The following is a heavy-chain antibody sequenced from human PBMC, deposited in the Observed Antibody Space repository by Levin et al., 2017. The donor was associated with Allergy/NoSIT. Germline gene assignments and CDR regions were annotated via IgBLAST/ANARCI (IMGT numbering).Heavy chain of an antibody. V-gene: IGHV3-20*01. CDR2: INWNGGST. Sequence: GGSLRLSCAASGFTFDDYGMSWVRQAPGKGLEWVSGINWNGGSTGYADSVKGRFTISRDNAKNSLYLQMNSLRAEDTALYHCARGGYGGNYDGMDVWGQGTTVTVSS. J-gene: IGHJ6*02. CDR3: ARGGYGGNYDGMDV. D-gene: IGHD5-18*01. CDR1: GFTFDDYG.